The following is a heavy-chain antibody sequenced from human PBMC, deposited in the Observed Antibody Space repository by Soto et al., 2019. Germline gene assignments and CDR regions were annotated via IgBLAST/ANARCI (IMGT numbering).Heavy chain of an antibody. CDR2: ITPIFGTA. CDR3: AVGASLMDF. Sequence: QVQLVQSGAEVKKPGSSVKVSCKASGGTFSSYAISWVRQAPGQGLEWMGGITPIFGTANYAQKFKGRVKITADESTSTAKMELRGLRSYDTAGYYCAVGASLMDFWGQGTMVTVSS. J-gene: IGHJ6*02. D-gene: IGHD1-26*01. CDR1: GGTFSSYA. V-gene: IGHV1-69*01.